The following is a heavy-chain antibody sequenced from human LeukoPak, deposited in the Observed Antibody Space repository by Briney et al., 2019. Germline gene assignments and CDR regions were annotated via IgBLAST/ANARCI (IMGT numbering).Heavy chain of an antibody. CDR2: ISYDGSNK. Sequence: GGSLRLSCAASGFTFSSYAMHWVRQAPGKGLEWVAVISYDGSNKYYADSVKGRFTISRDNSKNTLYLQMNSLRAEDTAVYYCARGNGVEMATIPPYYFDYWGQGTLVTVSS. CDR3: ARGNGVEMATIPPYYFDY. V-gene: IGHV3-30-3*01. D-gene: IGHD5-24*01. J-gene: IGHJ4*02. CDR1: GFTFSSYA.